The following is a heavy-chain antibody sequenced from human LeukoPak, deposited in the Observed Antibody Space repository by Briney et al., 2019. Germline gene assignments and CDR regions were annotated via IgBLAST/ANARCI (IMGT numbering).Heavy chain of an antibody. Sequence: ASVKVSCKGSGGTFSSYAISWVRQAPGQGLEWMGGIIPLFGTANNAQKFQGRVTITADESASTAYMELSRLRSDDTAVYYCARDKDIVVVPAATLYYGMDVWGQGTTVTVSS. CDR1: GGTFSSYA. D-gene: IGHD2-2*01. J-gene: IGHJ6*02. V-gene: IGHV1-69*13. CDR3: ARDKDIVVVPAATLYYGMDV. CDR2: IIPLFGTA.